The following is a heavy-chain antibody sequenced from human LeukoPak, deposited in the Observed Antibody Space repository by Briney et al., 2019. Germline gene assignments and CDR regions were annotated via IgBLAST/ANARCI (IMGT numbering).Heavy chain of an antibody. CDR2: IYYSGST. J-gene: IGHJ4*02. CDR3: ARTTGYKRGGLDY. Sequence: SETLSLTCTVSGGSISSYYWSWIRQPPGKGLEWIGYIYYSGSTNYNPSLKSRVTISVDTSKNQFSLKLSSVTAADTAVYYCARTTGYKRGGLDYWGQGTLVTASS. CDR1: GGSISSYY. D-gene: IGHD2-2*02. V-gene: IGHV4-59*01.